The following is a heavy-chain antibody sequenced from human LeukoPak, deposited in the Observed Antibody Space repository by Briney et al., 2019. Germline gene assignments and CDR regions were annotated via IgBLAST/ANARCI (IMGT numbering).Heavy chain of an antibody. CDR2: INHSGDT. CDR1: GGSFSGYY. J-gene: IGHJ4*02. D-gene: IGHD3-10*01. CDR3: ASLLWFGELFSY. Sequence: SETLSLTCAVYGGSFSGYYWSRIRQPPGKGLEWIGEINHSGDTNYNPSLKSRVTISVDTSKNQFSLKLSSVTAADTAVYYCASLLWFGELFSYWGQGTLVTVSS. V-gene: IGHV4-34*01.